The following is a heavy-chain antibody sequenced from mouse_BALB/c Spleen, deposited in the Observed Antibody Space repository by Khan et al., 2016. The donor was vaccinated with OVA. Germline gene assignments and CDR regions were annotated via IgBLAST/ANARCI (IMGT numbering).Heavy chain of an antibody. CDR1: GYTFADSG. D-gene: IGHD2-3*01. Sequence: VQLQQSGPEPVRPGASVKISCKGSGYTFADSGMHWVRQSHAKSLEWIGVISTYYGNIKYNQKFEGRATMTVDKSSSTAYMELARMTSEDSAVYFCINDGISEFAYWGQGTLVTVSA. CDR2: ISTYYGNI. J-gene: IGHJ3*01. V-gene: IGHV1S137*01. CDR3: INDGISEFAY.